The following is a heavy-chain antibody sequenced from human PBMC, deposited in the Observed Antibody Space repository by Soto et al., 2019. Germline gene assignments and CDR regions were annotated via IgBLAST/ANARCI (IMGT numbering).Heavy chain of an antibody. J-gene: IGHJ4*02. D-gene: IGHD2-8*01. Sequence: QVQLQESGPGLVKPSQTLSLTCTVSGGSISSGDYYWSWIRQPPGKGLEWIGYIYDSGSTYYNSYRKSRDNNTPATTKSQSPRMLPSVTTADTALYYCASVNGVGTWGQRTLVTVSS. V-gene: IGHV4-30-4*01. CDR3: ASVNGVGT. CDR2: IYDSGST. CDR1: GGSISSGDYY.